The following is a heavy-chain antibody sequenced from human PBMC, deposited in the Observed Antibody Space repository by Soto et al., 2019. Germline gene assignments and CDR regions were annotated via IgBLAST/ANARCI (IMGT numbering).Heavy chain of an antibody. V-gene: IGHV1-69*12. Sequence: QVQLVQSGAEVKKPGSSVKVSCKASGGTFSSYAISWVRQAPGQGLEWMGGIIPIFGTANYAQKFQGRVTITADESTSTAYMELSSLRSEDTAVYYCARDGYYYDSSGYYYDFDDWGQGTLVTVSS. CDR2: IIPIFGTA. J-gene: IGHJ4*02. D-gene: IGHD3-22*01. CDR3: ARDGYYYDSSGYYYDFDD. CDR1: GGTFSSYA.